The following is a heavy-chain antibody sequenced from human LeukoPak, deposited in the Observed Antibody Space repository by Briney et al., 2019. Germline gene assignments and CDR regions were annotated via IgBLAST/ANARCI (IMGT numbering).Heavy chain of an antibody. CDR1: GGTFSSYA. D-gene: IGHD2-2*01. Sequence: GSSVKVSCKASGGTFSSYAISWVRQAPGQGLEWMGGIIPIFGTANYAQKFQGRVTITTDESTSTAYMELSSLRSEDTAVYYCARAMDPLIVVVPAANYWGQGTLVTVSS. CDR3: ARAMDPLIVVVPAANY. J-gene: IGHJ4*02. CDR2: IIPIFGTA. V-gene: IGHV1-69*05.